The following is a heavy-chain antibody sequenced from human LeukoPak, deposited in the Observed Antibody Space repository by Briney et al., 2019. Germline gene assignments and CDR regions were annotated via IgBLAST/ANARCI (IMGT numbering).Heavy chain of an antibody. Sequence: SQTLSLTCTVSGGAISSGDYYWSWIRQPPGKGLEWIAYMYYSGSTYYNPSLKSRVTMSADTSKNRLSLTLSSVTAADTDVYYCARPYYYDSRIDPWGQGILVTVSS. D-gene: IGHD3-22*01. CDR2: MYYSGST. CDR3: ARPYYYDSRIDP. J-gene: IGHJ5*02. V-gene: IGHV4-30-4*01. CDR1: GGAISSGDYY.